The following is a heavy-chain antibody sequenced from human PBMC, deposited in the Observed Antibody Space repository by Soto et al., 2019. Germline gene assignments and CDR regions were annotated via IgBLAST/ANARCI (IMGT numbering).Heavy chain of an antibody. CDR2: LSHSGTT. J-gene: IGHJ4*02. D-gene: IGHD6-19*01. CDR3: SRDRGWLDF. CDR1: GGSFSAYY. Sequence: QVQLQQWGAGLLRPSETLSLTCAVYGGSFSAYYWSWIRQPPGKGLEWIGQLSHSGTTKYNPSLTRRVTISLDKSKNQYSLKLTSVTAADTAVYYCSRDRGWLDFWGRGTPVTVSS. V-gene: IGHV4-34*01.